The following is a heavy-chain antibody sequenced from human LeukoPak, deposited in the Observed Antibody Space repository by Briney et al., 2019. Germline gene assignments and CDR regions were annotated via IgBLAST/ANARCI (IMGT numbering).Heavy chain of an antibody. Sequence: PGESLEISCKGSGYSFTSYWIGWVCQMPGKGLEWMGIIYPGDSDTRYSPSFQGQVTISADKSISTAYLQWSSLKASDTAMYYCARQVGTLGYCSGGSCYSGPYFDYWGQGTLVTVSS. CDR1: GYSFTSYW. D-gene: IGHD2-15*01. CDR2: IYPGDSDT. CDR3: ARQVGTLGYCSGGSCYSGPYFDY. J-gene: IGHJ4*02. V-gene: IGHV5-51*01.